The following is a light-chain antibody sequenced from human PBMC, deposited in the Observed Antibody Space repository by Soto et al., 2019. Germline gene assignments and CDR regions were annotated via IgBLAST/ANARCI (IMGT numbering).Light chain of an antibody. Sequence: EIVLTQSPGTLSLSPGERSTLSCRASQSVSSSYLAWYQQKHGQAPRXXIYGASSRATGIPDRFSGSGSGTDLTITISRLEPEDFEVYYCQQYGSSPITFGQGTRLEIK. CDR2: GAS. J-gene: IGKJ5*01. CDR1: QSVSSSY. CDR3: QQYGSSPIT. V-gene: IGKV3-20*01.